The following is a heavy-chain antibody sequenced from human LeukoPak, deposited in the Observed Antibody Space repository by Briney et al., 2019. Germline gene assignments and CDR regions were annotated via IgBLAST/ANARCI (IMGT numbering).Heavy chain of an antibody. CDR2: INQDGSEK. V-gene: IGHV3-7*04. D-gene: IGHD6-19*01. Sequence: PGGSLRLSCAASGFSISTYWLSWVRQAPGKGLEWAADINQDGSEKYYVDSVKGRFTISRDNAKNSLYLQMNSLRAEDTAVYYCARGSSGSGWRFDDCGQATLVTVSP. CDR1: GFSISTYW. J-gene: IGHJ4*02. CDR3: ARGSSGSGWRFDD.